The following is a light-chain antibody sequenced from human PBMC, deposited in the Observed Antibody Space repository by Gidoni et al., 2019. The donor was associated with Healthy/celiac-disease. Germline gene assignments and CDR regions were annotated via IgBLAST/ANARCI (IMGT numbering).Light chain of an antibody. Sequence: DIQMTQSPSTLSASVGDRVPITCRASQSISSWLAWYQQKPGNAPKLLIYKASSLESGVPSRFSGSGSWTEFTLTISSRQPDDFATYYCQQYNSYSGTFGQGTKLEIK. CDR1: QSISSW. V-gene: IGKV1-5*03. CDR3: QQYNSYSGT. J-gene: IGKJ2*01. CDR2: KAS.